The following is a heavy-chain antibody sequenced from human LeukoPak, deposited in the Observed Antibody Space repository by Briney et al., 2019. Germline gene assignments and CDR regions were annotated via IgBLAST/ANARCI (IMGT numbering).Heavy chain of an antibody. V-gene: IGHV5-51*01. CDR1: GYSFTSYW. Sequence: GESLQISCKGSGYSFTSYWIGWVRQLPGKGLEWMGIIYPGDSDTRYSPSFQGQVTISADKSISTAYLQWSSLKASDTAMYYCARRRPQTGDLYWGQGTLVTVSS. CDR2: IYPGDSDT. CDR3: ARRRPQTGDLY. D-gene: IGHD7-27*01. J-gene: IGHJ4*02.